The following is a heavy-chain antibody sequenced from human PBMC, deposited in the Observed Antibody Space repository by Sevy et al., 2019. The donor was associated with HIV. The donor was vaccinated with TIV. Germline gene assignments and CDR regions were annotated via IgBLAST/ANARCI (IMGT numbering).Heavy chain of an antibody. V-gene: IGHV3-30-3*01. CDR2: ISYDGSNK. CDR3: ARDDNCSGGSCYSAYYYGMDV. Sequence: GGSLRLSCAASGFTFSSYAMHWVRQAPGKGLEWVAVISYDGSNKYYADSVKGRFTISRDNSKNTLYLQMNSLRAEDTAVYYCARDDNCSGGSCYSAYYYGMDVWGQGTTVTVSS. D-gene: IGHD2-15*01. CDR1: GFTFSSYA. J-gene: IGHJ6*02.